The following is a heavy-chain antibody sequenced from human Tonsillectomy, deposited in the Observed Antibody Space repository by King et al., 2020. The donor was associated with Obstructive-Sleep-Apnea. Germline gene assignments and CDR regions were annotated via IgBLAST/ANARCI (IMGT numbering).Heavy chain of an antibody. D-gene: IGHD1-26*01. CDR1: GVTFSHYA. CDR3: ARGRLVGAIDY. J-gene: IGHJ4*02. CDR2: ISYDGSNK. Sequence: VQRVESGGGVVQPGRSLRLSCAASGVTFSHYAIHWVRQAPGKGLDWVAVISYDGSNKYYADSEMGRFTISRDISKSTLFLQMNSLRAEDTAVYYCARGRLVGAIDYWGQGTLVTVSS. V-gene: IGHV3-30-3*01.